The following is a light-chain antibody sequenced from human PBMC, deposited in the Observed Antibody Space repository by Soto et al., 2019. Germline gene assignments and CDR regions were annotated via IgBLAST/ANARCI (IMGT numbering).Light chain of an antibody. J-gene: IGKJ5*01. CDR3: QQYGSSIT. CDR1: QSVPRSY. V-gene: IGKV3-20*01. CDR2: GTS. Sequence: IVLTQSPGTLSLSPGERATLSCRASQSVPRSYLAWYQQKPGQAPRLLIYGTSSRATGIPDRFSGSGSGTDYILTISRLEPEDFAVFYCQQYGSSITFGQGTRLEI.